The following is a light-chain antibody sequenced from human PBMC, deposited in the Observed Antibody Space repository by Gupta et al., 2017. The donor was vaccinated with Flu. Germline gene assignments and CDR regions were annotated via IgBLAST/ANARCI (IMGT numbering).Light chain of an antibody. CDR2: DDT. V-gene: IGLV3-21*03. CDR3: QVWDNNRDHWV. Sequence: GKTTSITCEGSKIGRKSVHWYQQKPGQSPVVVVHDDTDRPSGIPERFSGSNSGNTATLTISRVEVGDEADYYCQVWDNNRDHWVFGGGTKLTAL. J-gene: IGLJ3*02. CDR1: KIGRKS.